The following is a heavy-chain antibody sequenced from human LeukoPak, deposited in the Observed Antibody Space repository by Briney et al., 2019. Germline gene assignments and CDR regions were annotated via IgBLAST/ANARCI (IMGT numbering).Heavy chain of an antibody. D-gene: IGHD3-22*01. CDR2: IIPIFGTA. V-gene: IGHV1-69*13. CDR1: GGTFSSYA. J-gene: IGHJ4*02. Sequence: SVKVSCKASGGTFSSYAISWVRQAPGQGLEWMGGIIPIFGTANYAQKFQGRVTITADESTSTAYMELSSLRSEDTAMYYCARENYYDSSGAPNGYWGQGTLVTVSS. CDR3: ARENYYDSSGAPNGY.